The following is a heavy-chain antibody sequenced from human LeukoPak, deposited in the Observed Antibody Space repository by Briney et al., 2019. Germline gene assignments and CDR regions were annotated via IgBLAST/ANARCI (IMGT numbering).Heavy chain of an antibody. CDR1: GFTFSSYA. Sequence: PGGSLRLSCAASGFTFSSYAMHWVRQAPGKGLEWVAVISYDRSNKYYAGSVKGRFTISRDNSKNTLYLQMNSLRAEDTAVYYCARVFIAVAGTSGPFDYWGQGTLVTVSS. CDR2: ISYDRSNK. J-gene: IGHJ4*02. D-gene: IGHD6-19*01. V-gene: IGHV3-30-3*01. CDR3: ARVFIAVAGTSGPFDY.